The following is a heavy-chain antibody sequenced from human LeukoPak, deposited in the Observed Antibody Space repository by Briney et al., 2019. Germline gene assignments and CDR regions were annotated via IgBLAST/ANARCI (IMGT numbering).Heavy chain of an antibody. CDR3: ARALVQLEQIHWFDP. CDR1: GGTFSSYA. V-gene: IGHV1-69*13. Sequence: SVNVSCKASGGTFSSYAISWVRQAPGQGLEWMGGIIPIFGTANYAQKFQGRVTITADESTSTAYMELSSLRSEDTAVYYCARALVQLEQIHWFDPWGQGTLVTVSS. CDR2: IIPIFGTA. J-gene: IGHJ5*02. D-gene: IGHD1-1*01.